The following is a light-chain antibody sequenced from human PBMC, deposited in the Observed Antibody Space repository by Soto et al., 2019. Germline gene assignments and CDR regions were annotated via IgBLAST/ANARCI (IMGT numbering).Light chain of an antibody. CDR1: NTDVGGYDY. CDR3: ASFTTSSTWM. J-gene: IGLJ3*02. Sequence: QSVLTQPASVSGSLGQTITISCTGTNTDVGGYDYVSWYQQHPGKIPKVMIYEVTNRPSGVSIRFSGSKSGNTASLTISGLQAEDEADYYCASFTTSSTWMFGGGTKVTVL. V-gene: IGLV2-14*01. CDR2: EVT.